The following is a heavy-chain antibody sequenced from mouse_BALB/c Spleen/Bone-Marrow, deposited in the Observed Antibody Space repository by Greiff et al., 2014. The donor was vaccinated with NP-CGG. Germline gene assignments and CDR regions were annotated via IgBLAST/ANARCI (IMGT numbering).Heavy chain of an antibody. Sequence: DVQLQESGGGLVQPGGSMKLSCVASGFTFSNYWMTWVRQSPEKGLEWVAEIRLKSNNYATHYAESVKGRFTISRDDSKSSVYLQMNNLRTEDTGIYYCTRVLRNFDYWGQGTTLTVSS. CDR3: TRVLRNFDY. CDR1: GFTFSNYW. D-gene: IGHD1-1*01. V-gene: IGHV6-6*02. CDR2: IRLKSNNYAT. J-gene: IGHJ2*01.